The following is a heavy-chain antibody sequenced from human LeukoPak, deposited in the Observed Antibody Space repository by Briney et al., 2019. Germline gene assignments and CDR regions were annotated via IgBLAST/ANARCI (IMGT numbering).Heavy chain of an antibody. D-gene: IGHD3-10*01. CDR1: GYTFTGYY. J-gene: IGHJ4*02. CDR3: ARVAMVRGVIRYFDY. CDR2: INPNSGGT. V-gene: IGHV1-2*02. Sequence: ASVKVSCKASGYTFTGYYMHWVRQAPGQGLEWMGWINPNSGGTNYAQKFQGRVTMTRDTSISTAYMELSRLRSDDTAVYYCARVAMVRGVIRYFDYWGQGTLVTVSS.